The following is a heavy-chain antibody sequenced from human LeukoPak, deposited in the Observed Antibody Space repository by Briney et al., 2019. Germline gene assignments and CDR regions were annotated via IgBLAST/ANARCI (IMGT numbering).Heavy chain of an antibody. J-gene: IGHJ6*02. CDR3: ARVHTDCGGDCYLYYYYGMDV. D-gene: IGHD2-21*02. CDR1: GGTFSSYA. Sequence: SVKVSCKASGGTFSSYAISWVRQAPGQGLEWMGGIIPILGIANYAQKFQGRVTITADKSTSTAYMELSSLRSEDTAVYYCARVHTDCGGDCYLYYYYGMDVWGQGTTVTVSS. CDR2: IIPILGIA. V-gene: IGHV1-69*10.